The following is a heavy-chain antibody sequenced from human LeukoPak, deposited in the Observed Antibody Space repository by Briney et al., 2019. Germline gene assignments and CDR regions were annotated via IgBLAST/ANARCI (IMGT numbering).Heavy chain of an antibody. CDR1: GFTVSRNY. CDR3: AREVGGGATNYFDY. J-gene: IGHJ4*02. Sequence: GGSLRLSCAASGFTVSRNYMSWVRQAPGKGLEWVSVIYSADSAYYSDSVRGRFTISKDNSKNTLYLQMNSLRADDTAVYYCAREVGGGATNYFDYWGQGTLVTVSS. CDR2: IYSADSA. V-gene: IGHV3-53*01. D-gene: IGHD1-26*01.